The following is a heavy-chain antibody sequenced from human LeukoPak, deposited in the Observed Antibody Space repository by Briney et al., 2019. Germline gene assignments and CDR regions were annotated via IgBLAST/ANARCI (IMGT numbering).Heavy chain of an antibody. CDR2: IYSSGST. J-gene: IGHJ5*02. CDR3: ARDGSAIRFDP. CDR1: GGSISNYY. D-gene: IGHD5-24*01. Sequence: SETLSLTCTVSGGSISNYYWRWIRQPAGKGLEWIGRIYSSGSTNNNPSFKSRVTMSVDTSNNQFSLKLTSVTAADTAVYYCARDGSAIRFDPWGQGTLVTVSS. V-gene: IGHV4-4*07.